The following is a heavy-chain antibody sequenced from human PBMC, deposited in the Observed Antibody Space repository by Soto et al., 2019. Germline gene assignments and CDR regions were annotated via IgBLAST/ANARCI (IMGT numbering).Heavy chain of an antibody. CDR1: GFTFSNAW. CDR3: TTYSSGWYYDFDY. J-gene: IGHJ4*02. CDR2: IKSKTDGGTT. V-gene: IGHV3-15*01. Sequence: GALRLSCAASGFTFSNAWMSWVRQAPGKGLEWVGRIKSKTDGGTTDYAAPVKGRFTISRDDSKNTLYLQMNSLKTEDTAVYYCTTYSSGWYYDFDYWGQGTLVTVSS. D-gene: IGHD6-19*01.